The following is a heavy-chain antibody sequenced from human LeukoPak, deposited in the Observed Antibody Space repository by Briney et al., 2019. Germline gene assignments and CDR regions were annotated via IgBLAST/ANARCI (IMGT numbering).Heavy chain of an antibody. CDR1: SGSVGYYY. CDR2: VYYSGST. D-gene: IGHD4-23*01. V-gene: IGHV4-59*02. CDR3: ARNTYAGNAGPWHFDL. J-gene: IGHJ2*01. Sequence: SETLSLTRTVSSGSVGYYYWSWLRQPPRKGLEWIGYVYYSGSTNYSPSLKSRVTMSVDTSTNQFSLRLTSVTAADTAVYYCARNTYAGNAGPWHFDLWGRGTLVTVSS.